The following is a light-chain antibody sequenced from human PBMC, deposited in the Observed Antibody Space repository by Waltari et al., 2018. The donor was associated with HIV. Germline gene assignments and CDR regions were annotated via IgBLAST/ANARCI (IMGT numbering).Light chain of an antibody. J-gene: IGLJ3*02. Sequence: QTVVTQEPSFSVSPGGTVTLTCGLSSGSVSTSYYPSWYQQTPGQAPRTLIYSTNTRSAGVPDRFSGSILGNKAARTITVAQADDESDYYCVLYMGSGVWVFGGGTKLTVL. V-gene: IGLV8-61*01. CDR3: VLYMGSGVWV. CDR1: SGSVSTSYY. CDR2: STN.